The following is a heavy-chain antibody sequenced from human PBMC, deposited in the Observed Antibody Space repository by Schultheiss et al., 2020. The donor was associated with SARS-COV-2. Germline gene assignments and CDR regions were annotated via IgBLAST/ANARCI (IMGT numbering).Heavy chain of an antibody. J-gene: IGHJ6*02. CDR1: GGSFSGYY. CDR2: INHSGST. Sequence: SETLSLTCAVYGGSFSGYYWSWIRQPPGKGLEWIGEINHSGSTNYNPSLKSRVTISVDTSKNQFSLKLSSVTAADTAVYYCARSRIAARPTPARDYYYYGMEVWGQGTTVTVSS. CDR3: ARSRIAARPTPARDYYYYGMEV. V-gene: IGHV4-34*01. D-gene: IGHD6-6*01.